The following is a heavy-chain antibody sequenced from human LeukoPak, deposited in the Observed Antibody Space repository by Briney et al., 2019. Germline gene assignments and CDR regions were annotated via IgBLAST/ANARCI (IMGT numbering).Heavy chain of an antibody. J-gene: IGHJ4*01. CDR3: ARDGWRFGELSDY. Sequence: PDGSLTLSCAASGFTFSNYWMSWVRQAPGKGLEWVANIKQDASEKYYVNSVKGRFTIFRDNAKNSLNLQMNSLRPEDTAVYYCARDGWRFGELSDYWGHGTLVTVSS. CDR1: GFTFSNYW. CDR2: IKQDASEK. V-gene: IGHV3-7*04. D-gene: IGHD3-10*01.